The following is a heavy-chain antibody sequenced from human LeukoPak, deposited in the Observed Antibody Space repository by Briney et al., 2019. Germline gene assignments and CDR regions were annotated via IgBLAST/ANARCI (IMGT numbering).Heavy chain of an antibody. Sequence: SQTLSLPCSVSGGSLSSDGYSWSWIRQHPGKGLEWIGYIYYSGRTYYNPSLTSRVTISVDTSKNQFSLKLSSVTAADTAVYYCARGIYYYGSGSYYVFDYWGQGTLVTVSS. CDR2: IYYSGRT. V-gene: IGHV4-31*03. CDR1: GGSLSSDGYS. J-gene: IGHJ4*02. D-gene: IGHD3-10*01. CDR3: ARGIYYYGSGSYYVFDY.